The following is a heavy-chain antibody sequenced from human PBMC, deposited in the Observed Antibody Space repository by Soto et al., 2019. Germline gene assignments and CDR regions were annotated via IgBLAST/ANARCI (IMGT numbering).Heavy chain of an antibody. CDR3: ATDRGGYCSGGSCPEVWFDP. Sequence: QVQLVQSGAEEKKPGASVKVSCKASGYTFTTYPMNWLRQAPGQRPEWMGWINVGNGGTKYSQKFQGRVSITRDTSASTAYMQLSRLRSDDTAVYYCATDRGGYCSGGSCPEVWFDPWGQGTLVTVTS. CDR1: GYTFTTYP. CDR2: INVGNGGT. D-gene: IGHD2-15*01. V-gene: IGHV1-3*05. J-gene: IGHJ5*02.